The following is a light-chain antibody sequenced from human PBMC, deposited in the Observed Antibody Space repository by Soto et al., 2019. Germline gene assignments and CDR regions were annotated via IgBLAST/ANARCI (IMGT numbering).Light chain of an antibody. CDR1: SSNIGAGYV. CDR2: GNS. J-gene: IGLJ2*01. CDR3: QSYDSSLSGSV. Sequence: QSVLTQPPSVSGAPGQRVTISCTGSSSNIGAGYVVHWYQQLPGTAPKLLIYGNSTRPSGVPDRVSGSKSGTSASLAITGLQAEDEADYYCQSYDSSLSGSVFGGGTKLTVL. V-gene: IGLV1-40*01.